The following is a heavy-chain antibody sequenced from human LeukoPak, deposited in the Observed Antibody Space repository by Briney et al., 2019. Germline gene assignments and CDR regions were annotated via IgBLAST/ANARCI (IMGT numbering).Heavy chain of an antibody. CDR1: GFTFSSYW. CDR3: AKLPTVTTDFFDY. CDR2: IKPDGSEK. V-gene: IGHV3-7*01. J-gene: IGHJ4*02. D-gene: IGHD4-17*01. Sequence: GGSLRLSCAASGFTFSSYWMSWVRQAPGKGLEWVANIKPDGSEKYYVDSVKGRFTISRDNAKNSLYLQMNSLRAEDTAVYYCAKLPTVTTDFFDYWGQGTLVTVSS.